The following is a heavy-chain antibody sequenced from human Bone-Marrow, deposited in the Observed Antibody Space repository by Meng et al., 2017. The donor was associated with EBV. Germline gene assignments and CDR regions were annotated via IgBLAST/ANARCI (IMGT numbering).Heavy chain of an antibody. CDR1: GGTFSSYA. CDR3: ASESGRGYTPDY. CDR2: LIPMFGAP. Sequence: QGQLGQSGAGVKEPGSAVKFSCKTSGGTFSSYAISWVRQAPGQGLEWMGGLIPMFGAPNYAQKFQDRVTITADESTSTHYMDLTSLRSEDTAVYYCASESGRGYTPDYWGQGTLVTVSS. V-gene: IGHV1-69*01. J-gene: IGHJ4*02. D-gene: IGHD5-12*01.